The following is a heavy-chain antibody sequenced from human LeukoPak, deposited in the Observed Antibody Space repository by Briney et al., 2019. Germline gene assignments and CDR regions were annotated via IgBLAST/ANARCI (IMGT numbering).Heavy chain of an antibody. CDR2: IWYDGSNK. V-gene: IGHV3-33*06. J-gene: IGHJ4*02. Sequence: PGGSLRLSCAASGFTFSSYGMHWVRQAPGKGLEWVAVIWYDGSNKYYADSVKGRFTISRDNSKNTLYLQMNSLRAEDTAVYYCAKGFRGELPPHYYFDYWGQGTLVTVSS. CDR3: AKGFRGELPPHYYFDY. D-gene: IGHD1-26*01. CDR1: GFTFSSYG.